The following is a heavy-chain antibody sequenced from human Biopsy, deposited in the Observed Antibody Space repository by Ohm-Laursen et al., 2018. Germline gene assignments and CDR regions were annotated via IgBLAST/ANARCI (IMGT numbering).Heavy chain of an antibody. J-gene: IGHJ6*02. Sequence: ASVKVSCKASGGSFTKYAINWVRQAPGQGLEWMGIINPTGGTTSYAEKFQGRVTLTRDTSTGTVYLELNSLIYEDTALYYCARDETGSSVFGPYYYGMDVWGQGTTVTVSS. CDR3: ARDETGSSVFGPYYYGMDV. CDR1: GGSFTKYA. CDR2: INPTGGTT. D-gene: IGHD3-9*01. V-gene: IGHV1-46*01.